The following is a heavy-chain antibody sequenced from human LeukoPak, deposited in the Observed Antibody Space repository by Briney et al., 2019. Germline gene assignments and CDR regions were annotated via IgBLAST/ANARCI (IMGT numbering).Heavy chain of an antibody. D-gene: IGHD5-24*01. CDR1: GVSVRSSSNY. CDR3: ARQRYGHSLYYFDF. J-gene: IGHJ4*02. CDR2: IYYSGST. Sequence: SGSLSLTCTVSGVSVRSSSNYWGWLRQPPGKGLEWVGSIYYSGSTHYNPSLKSRVTISIDTSKNHFSLNLTSVTAADTAVYYCARQRYGHSLYYFDFWGQGTLVTVSS. V-gene: IGHV4-39*01.